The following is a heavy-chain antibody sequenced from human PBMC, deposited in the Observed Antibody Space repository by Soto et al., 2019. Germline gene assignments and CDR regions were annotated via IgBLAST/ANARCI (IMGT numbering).Heavy chain of an antibody. D-gene: IGHD3-22*01. CDR3: AEDSSYYYDSSGYFVDP. V-gene: IGHV3-23*01. J-gene: IGHJ5*02. CDR2: ISGSGGST. Sequence: GGPLRLSCAASGLTFSSYAMSWVSKDPGKGLEWVSAISGSGGSTYYADSVKGRFTISRDNSKNTLYLQMNSLRAEDTAVYYCAEDSSYYYDSSGYFVDPWGQGTLVTVSS. CDR1: GLTFSSYA.